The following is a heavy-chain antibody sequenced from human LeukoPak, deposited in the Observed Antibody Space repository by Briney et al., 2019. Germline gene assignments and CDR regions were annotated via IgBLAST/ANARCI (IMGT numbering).Heavy chain of an antibody. D-gene: IGHD1-14*01. CDR1: GFTFSNYA. Sequence: GGSLRLSCAASGFTFSNYAMSWVRQAPGKGLEWVSGISGSGGSTYYADSVKGRFTISRDNSKNTLYLQMNSLRAEDTAVYYCAKGFRNYYYYYYMDVWGKGTTVTVSS. CDR3: AKGFRNYYYYYYMDV. V-gene: IGHV3-23*01. CDR2: ISGSGGST. J-gene: IGHJ6*03.